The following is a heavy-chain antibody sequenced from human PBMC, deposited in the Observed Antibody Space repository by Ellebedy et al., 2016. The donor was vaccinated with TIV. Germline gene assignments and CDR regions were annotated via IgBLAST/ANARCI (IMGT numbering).Heavy chain of an antibody. CDR3: ARVGLRAVAGGPFSY. D-gene: IGHD6-19*01. V-gene: IGHV3-53*01. Sequence: PGGSLRLSCAASGFTVSSNYMSWVRQAPGKGLEWVSVIYSGGSTYYADSVKGRFTISRDNSKNTLYLQMNSLRAEDTAVYYCARVGLRAVAGGPFSYWGQGTLVTVSS. J-gene: IGHJ4*02. CDR2: IYSGGST. CDR1: GFTVSSNY.